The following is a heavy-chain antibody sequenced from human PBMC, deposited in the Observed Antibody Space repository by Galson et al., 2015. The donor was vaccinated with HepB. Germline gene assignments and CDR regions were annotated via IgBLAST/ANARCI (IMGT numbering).Heavy chain of an antibody. D-gene: IGHD2-15*01. CDR3: AKDYGPCSGGSCYSDY. CDR2: ISYDGSNK. J-gene: IGHJ4*02. CDR1: GFTFSNYG. Sequence: LRLSYAASGFTFSNYGMHWVRQAPGKGLEWVAVISYDGSNKYYADSVKGRFTISRDNSKNTLSLEMNSLRAEDTALYYCAKDYGPCSGGSCYSDYWGQGTLVTVSS. V-gene: IGHV3-30*18.